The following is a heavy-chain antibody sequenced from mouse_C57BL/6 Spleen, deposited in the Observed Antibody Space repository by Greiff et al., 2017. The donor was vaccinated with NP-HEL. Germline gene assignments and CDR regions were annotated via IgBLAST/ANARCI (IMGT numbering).Heavy chain of an antibody. CDR2: IYPGSGNT. V-gene: IGHV1-76*01. CDR3: TRSTVVDY. Sequence: VKLVESGAELVRPGASVKLSCKASGYTFTDYYINWVKQRPGQGLEWIARIYPGSGNTYYNEKFKGKATLTAEKSSSTAYMQLSSLTSEDSAVYCCTRSTVVDYWGQGTTLTVSS. J-gene: IGHJ2*01. CDR1: GYTFTDYY. D-gene: IGHD1-1*01.